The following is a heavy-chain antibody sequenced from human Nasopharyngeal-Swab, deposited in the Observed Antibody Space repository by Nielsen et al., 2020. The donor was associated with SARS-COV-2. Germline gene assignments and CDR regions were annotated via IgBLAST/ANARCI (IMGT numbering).Heavy chain of an antibody. CDR2: ISYDGSNK. Sequence: GESLKISCAASGFTFSSFGMHWVRQAPGKGLEWVAVISYDGSNKYYADSVKGRFTISRDNSKNTLYLQMNSLRAEDTAVYYCAKDPHPYDFWSGYSYWYYGMDVWGQGTTVTVSS. J-gene: IGHJ6*02. CDR1: GFTFSSFG. D-gene: IGHD3-3*01. V-gene: IGHV3-30*18. CDR3: AKDPHPYDFWSGYSYWYYGMDV.